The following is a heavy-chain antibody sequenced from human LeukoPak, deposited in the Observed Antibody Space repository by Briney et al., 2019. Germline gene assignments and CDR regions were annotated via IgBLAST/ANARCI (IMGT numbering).Heavy chain of an antibody. CDR1: GYSLTSYW. V-gene: IGHV5-51*01. CDR3: ARPAATASHDAFDI. Sequence: GESLKISCKGSGYSLTSYWIAWVRQMPGKGLEWMGIINPGDSDTRYSPSFRGQVTISADKSISTAYLQWNSLKASDTAMYYCARPAATASHDAFDIWGQGAMVTVSS. J-gene: IGHJ3*02. CDR2: INPGDSDT. D-gene: IGHD6-13*01.